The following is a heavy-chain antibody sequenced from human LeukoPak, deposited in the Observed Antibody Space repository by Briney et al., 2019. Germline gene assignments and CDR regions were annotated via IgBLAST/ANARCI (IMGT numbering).Heavy chain of an antibody. Sequence: PGGSLRLSCAASGFTFSSYGMTWVRQAPGKRLEWVSALSGSGGNTHYADSVKGRFTISRDNSKNTLYLHMSSLRAEDTAVYYCAKISGYYYDASGYYGFDYWGQGTLVTVSS. J-gene: IGHJ4*02. V-gene: IGHV3-23*01. CDR3: AKISGYYYDASGYYGFDY. CDR1: GFTFSSYG. D-gene: IGHD3-22*01. CDR2: LSGSGGNT.